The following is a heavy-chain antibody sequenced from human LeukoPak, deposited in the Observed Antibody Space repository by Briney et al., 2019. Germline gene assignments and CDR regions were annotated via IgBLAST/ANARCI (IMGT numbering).Heavy chain of an antibody. CDR2: IRYDGSNK. V-gene: IGHV3-30*02. Sequence: GGSLRLSCAASGFTFSSYGMHWVRQAPGKGLEWVAFIRYDGSNKYYADSVKGRFTISRDNSKNTLYLQMNSLRAEGTAVYYCAKDSMVYRSSTSCYPDYWGQGTLVTVSS. CDR1: GFTFSSYG. D-gene: IGHD2-2*01. J-gene: IGHJ4*02. CDR3: AKDSMVYRSSTSCYPDY.